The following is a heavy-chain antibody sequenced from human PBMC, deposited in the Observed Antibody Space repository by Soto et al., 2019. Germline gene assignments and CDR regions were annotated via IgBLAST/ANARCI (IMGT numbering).Heavy chain of an antibody. V-gene: IGHV3-23*01. CDR2: ITASADTT. Sequence: PWRPLRHSCGAAALTCRSYAVSWVSQATGKGLEWVSAITASADTTYYADSVKGRFTISRDNSKNTLYLRMNSLRAEDTAVYYCAKVRPLRDCTSTSCLGAFDIWGQGTMVTVS. J-gene: IGHJ3*02. D-gene: IGHD2-2*01. CDR3: AKVRPLRDCTSTSCLGAFDI. CDR1: ALTCRSYA.